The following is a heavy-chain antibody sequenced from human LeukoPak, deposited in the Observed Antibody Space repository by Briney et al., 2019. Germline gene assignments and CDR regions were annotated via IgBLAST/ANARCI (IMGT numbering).Heavy chain of an antibody. CDR3: AKDFSSWGPSGMDV. CDR2: ISSIGGTT. Sequence: GGSLRLSCEASGLTFSSYAMSWVRQAPAKGLEWVSGISSIGGTTYYADSVKGRFTISRDNSKNTLYLQMNSLRAEDTAVYYCAKDFSSWGPSGMDVWGQGTTVTVSS. J-gene: IGHJ6*02. V-gene: IGHV3-23*01. CDR1: GLTFSSYA. D-gene: IGHD1-26*01.